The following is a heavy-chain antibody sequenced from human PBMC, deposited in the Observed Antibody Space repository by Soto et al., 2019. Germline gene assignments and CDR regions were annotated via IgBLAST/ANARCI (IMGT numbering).Heavy chain of an antibody. D-gene: IGHD3-10*01. Sequence: PGASLKLSCTGSGYSFTRYLIGWVRQMPGKGLEWMGIIYPGDSDTRYSPSFQGQVTISADKSISTAYLQWSSLKASDTAMYYCAGGGVRGVITRTRDYYGMDVWGQGTTVTVSS. CDR3: AGGGVRGVITRTRDYYGMDV. CDR1: GYSFTRYL. J-gene: IGHJ6*02. CDR2: IYPGDSDT. V-gene: IGHV5-51*01.